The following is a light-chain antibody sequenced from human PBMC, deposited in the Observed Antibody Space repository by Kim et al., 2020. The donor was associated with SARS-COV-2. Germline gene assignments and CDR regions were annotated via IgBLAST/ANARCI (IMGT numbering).Light chain of an antibody. CDR3: SSFTSSNTLEVV. Sequence: ITISCTGTSSDSGGYNYVSWYQQHPGMAPKRMIHDVNYRPSGIATRFSGSKSGNTASLTSSGLQAEDEADYYCSSFTSSNTLEVVFGGGTQLTVL. V-gene: IGLV2-14*03. J-gene: IGLJ2*01. CDR2: DVN. CDR1: SSDSGGYNY.